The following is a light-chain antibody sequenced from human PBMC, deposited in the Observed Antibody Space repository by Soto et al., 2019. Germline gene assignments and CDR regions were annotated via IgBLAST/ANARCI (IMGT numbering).Light chain of an antibody. V-gene: IGLV2-23*02. CDR3: CSYAGSSTYV. CDR1: SSDVGSYDL. J-gene: IGLJ1*01. Sequence: QSVLNQPASVSGSPGRAITLSCTGTSSDVGSYDLVSWYQQRPGKAPKLMIYEVTKRPSGVSNRFSGSKSGNPASLTISGLQAEDEADYYCCSYAGSSTYVFGTGTKVTVL. CDR2: EVT.